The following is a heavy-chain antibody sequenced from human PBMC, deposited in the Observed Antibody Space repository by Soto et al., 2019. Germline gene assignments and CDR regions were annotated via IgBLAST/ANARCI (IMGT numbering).Heavy chain of an antibody. V-gene: IGHV4-34*01. CDR2: INHSGST. CDR3: ARVRRQRIGEGYNWFDP. D-gene: IGHD3-10*01. CDR1: GGSFSGYY. Sequence: PSETLSLTCAVYGGSFSGYYWSWIRQPPGKGLEWIGEINHSGSTNYNPSLKSRVTISVDTSKNQFSLKLSSVTAADTAVYYCARVRRQRIGEGYNWFDPWGQGTLVTVSS. J-gene: IGHJ5*02.